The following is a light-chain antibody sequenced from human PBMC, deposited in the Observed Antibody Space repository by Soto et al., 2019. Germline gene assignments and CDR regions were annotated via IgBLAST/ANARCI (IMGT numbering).Light chain of an antibody. J-gene: IGLJ3*02. CDR3: CSYAGSGTLV. Sequence: QSALTQPASVSGSPGQSITISCTGTSSDVGNYKLVSWYQQHPGKAPKVMIFEVSKRPSGVSNRFSGSKSCNTASLTISGVQAEDEADYYCCSYAGSGTLVFGGGTTLTVL. CDR1: SSDVGNYKL. CDR2: EVS. V-gene: IGLV2-23*02.